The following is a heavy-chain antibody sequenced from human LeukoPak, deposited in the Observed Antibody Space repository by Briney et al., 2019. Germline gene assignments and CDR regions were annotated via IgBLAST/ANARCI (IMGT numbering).Heavy chain of an antibody. D-gene: IGHD3-10*01. CDR2: INPNSGGT. V-gene: IGHV1-2*02. CDR1: GYTFTSYD. J-gene: IGHJ5*02. Sequence: WASVKVSCKTSGYTFTSYDLNWVRQATGQGLEWMGWINPNSGGTNYAQKFQGRVTMTRDTSISTAYMELSRLRSDDTAVYYCARGRGLNWFDPWGQGTLVTVSS. CDR3: ARGRGLNWFDP.